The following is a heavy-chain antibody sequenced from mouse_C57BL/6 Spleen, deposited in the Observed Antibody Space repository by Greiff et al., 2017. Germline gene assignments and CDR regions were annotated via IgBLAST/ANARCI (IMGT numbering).Heavy chain of an antibody. CDR2: ISYDGSN. CDR1: GYSITSGYY. D-gene: IGHD1-1*01. Sequence: VQLKESGPGLVKPSQSLSLTCSVTGYSITSGYYWNWIRQFPGNKLEWMGYISYDGSNNYNPSLKNRISITRDTSKNQFFLKLNSVTTEDTATYYCASIYYGSSPNWYFDVWGTGTTVTVSS. CDR3: ASIYYGSSPNWYFDV. V-gene: IGHV3-6*01. J-gene: IGHJ1*03.